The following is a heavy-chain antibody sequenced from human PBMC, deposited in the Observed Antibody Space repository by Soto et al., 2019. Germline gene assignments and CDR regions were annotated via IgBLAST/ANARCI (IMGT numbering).Heavy chain of an antibody. CDR3: VRDGYCITTSWYGDWFEP. CDR2: INSDASHT. CDR1: GFTFSTYW. D-gene: IGHD2-2*03. Sequence: EVQLVESGGGLVQPGGSLRLSCAASGFTFSTYWMHWIRQVPGKGLEWVSRINSDASHTYYADSVKGRFTIPRDNAKNTLHLEMNRLRAEDTAVYYWVRDGYCITTSWYGDWFEPWGQGTLVTVSS. J-gene: IGHJ5*02. V-gene: IGHV3-74*01.